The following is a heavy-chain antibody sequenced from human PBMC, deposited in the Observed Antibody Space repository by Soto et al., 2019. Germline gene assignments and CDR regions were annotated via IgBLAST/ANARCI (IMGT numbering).Heavy chain of an antibody. Sequence: QITLKESGPALVKPTQTLTVTCSFSGVSLTTSAAGVGWIRQTPGKALAWLAVIFGHGNEKYSPSLKNRLTITKDTSKSQVVLTMTNVDPLDTATYYCALMSYSGTYYFDSWGQGTLVTVSS. D-gene: IGHD1-26*01. CDR1: GVSLTTSAAG. J-gene: IGHJ4*02. CDR2: IFGHGNE. V-gene: IGHV2-5*01. CDR3: ALMSYSGTYYFDS.